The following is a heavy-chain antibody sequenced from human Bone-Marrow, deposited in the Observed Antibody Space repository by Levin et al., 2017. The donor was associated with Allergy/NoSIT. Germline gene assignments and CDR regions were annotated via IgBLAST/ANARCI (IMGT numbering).Heavy chain of an antibody. D-gene: IGHD6-13*01. CDR3: AKDSAAGDPFDY. J-gene: IGHJ4*02. Sequence: GGSLRLSCAASGFTFGSYGMDWVRQAPGKGLQWVAVISYDGKTKYYADSLKGRFTISREDSKNTLYLQMNSLKPEDTAVYYCAKDSAAGDPFDYWGQGTLVTVSS. CDR2: ISYDGKTK. CDR1: GFTFGSYG. V-gene: IGHV3-30*18.